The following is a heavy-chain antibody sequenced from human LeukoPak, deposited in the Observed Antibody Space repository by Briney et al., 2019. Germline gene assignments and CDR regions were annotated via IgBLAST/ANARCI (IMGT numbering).Heavy chain of an antibody. CDR3: ARGPYSSNWYVDY. CDR2: LGRSISYI. J-gene: IGHJ4*02. CDR1: GFTFSIYS. Sequence: GGSLRLSCAASGFTFSIYSMKWVRQAPGKGLEWVSFLGRSISYISYADSVKGRFTISRDSAKNSLYLQMNSLRAEDTAVYYCARGPYSSNWYVDYWGQGTLVTVAS. D-gene: IGHD6-13*01. V-gene: IGHV3-21*06.